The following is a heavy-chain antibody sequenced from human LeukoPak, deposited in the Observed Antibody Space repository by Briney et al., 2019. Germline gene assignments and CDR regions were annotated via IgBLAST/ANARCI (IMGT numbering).Heavy chain of an antibody. V-gene: IGHV3-30*18. CDR2: ISYDGSNK. D-gene: IGHD3-10*01. CDR3: VKVITMVRGVIKNYYGMDV. CDR1: AFTVSSYG. Sequence: GGSLRLSCAASAFTVSSYGMHWVRQAPGKGLEWAAVISYDGSNKYYADSVKGRFTISRDNSKNTLYLQMNSLRAEDTAVYYCVKVITMVRGVIKNYYGMDVWGKATTVTVSS. J-gene: IGHJ6*04.